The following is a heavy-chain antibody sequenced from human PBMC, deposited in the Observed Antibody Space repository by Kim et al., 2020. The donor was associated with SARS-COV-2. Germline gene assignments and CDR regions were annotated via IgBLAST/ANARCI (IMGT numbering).Heavy chain of an antibody. Sequence: SETLSLTCTVSGGSISSYYWSWIRQPPGKGLEWIGYIYYSGSTNYNPSLKSRVTISVDTSKNQFSLKLSSVTAADTAVYYCARASLPTEYYYGSGDLNWFDSWGQGTLVTVSS. V-gene: IGHV4-59*13. D-gene: IGHD3-10*01. J-gene: IGHJ5*01. CDR3: ARASLPTEYYYGSGDLNWFDS. CDR1: GGSISSYY. CDR2: IYYSGST.